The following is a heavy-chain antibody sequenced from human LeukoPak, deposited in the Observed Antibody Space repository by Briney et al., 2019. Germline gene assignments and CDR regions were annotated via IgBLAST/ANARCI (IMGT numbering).Heavy chain of an antibody. CDR1: GFTFTNAW. V-gene: IGHV3-15*01. CDR2: IKSKADGRTT. CDR3: TTGFPNYGDYRGYFQH. J-gene: IGHJ1*01. Sequence: GGSLRLSCAASGFTFTNAWMSWVRQAPGKGLEWVGRIKSKADGRTTYCAAPVKGRFTISGDDSKNTLYLQMNNLKTEDTAVYYCTTGFPNYGDYRGYFQHWGQGTLVTVAS. D-gene: IGHD4-17*01.